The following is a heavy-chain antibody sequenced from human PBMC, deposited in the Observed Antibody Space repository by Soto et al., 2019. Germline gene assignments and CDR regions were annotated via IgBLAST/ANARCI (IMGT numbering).Heavy chain of an antibody. J-gene: IGHJ6*03. CDR3: AKLSDYYYYMGF. V-gene: IGHV1-69*02. D-gene: IGHD2-15*01. CDR2: IIPILGIA. Sequence: GASVKVSCKASGGTFSSYTISWVRQAPGQGLEWMGRIIPILGIANYAQKFQGRVTITADKSTSTAYMELSSLRSEDTAVYYCAKLSDYYYYMGFWGKGTTVTVSS. CDR1: GGTFSSYT.